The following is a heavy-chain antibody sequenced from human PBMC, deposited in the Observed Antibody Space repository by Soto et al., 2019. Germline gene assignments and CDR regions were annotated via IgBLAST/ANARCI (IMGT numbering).Heavy chain of an antibody. J-gene: IGHJ6*02. CDR3: ARGDREDTAVVIGVRPGEYGVDV. D-gene: IGHD2-15*01. CDR2: ISYNGGNR. CDR1: GFTFSNYA. V-gene: IGHV3-30*04. Sequence: QVQLVESGGGVVQPGRSLRLSCAASGFTFSNYAMHWVRQAPGKGLERVAVISYNGGNRFYRDYVKGRFTISRDNSKNTVHLQIDSLRYEDAAVYYCARGDREDTAVVIGVRPGEYGVDVWGQGTTVTVSS.